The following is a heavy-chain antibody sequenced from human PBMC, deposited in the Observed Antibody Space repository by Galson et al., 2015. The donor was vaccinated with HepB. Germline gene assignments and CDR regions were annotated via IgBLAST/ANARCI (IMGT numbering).Heavy chain of an antibody. CDR2: VLSKTDGGTT. CDR1: GFTFSSAW. J-gene: IGHJ3*02. V-gene: IGHV3-15*01. CDR3: TADFDGFDK. Sequence: SLRLSCAASGFTFSSAWMSWVRQAPGKGLVWIGRVLSKTDGGTTDYGAPVKGGFTISRDDSTNTVYLQMNSLQTEDTAVYYCTADFDGFDKWGQGTMVTVSS.